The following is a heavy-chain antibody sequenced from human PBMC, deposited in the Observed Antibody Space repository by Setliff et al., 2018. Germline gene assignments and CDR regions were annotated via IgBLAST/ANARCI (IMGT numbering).Heavy chain of an antibody. Sequence: VASVKVSCKASGYTFTSYGISWVRQAPGQGLEWMGWISAYNGNTNYAQKLQGRVTISTDTSTSTAYMELRSLRSDDTAVYYCARVRGASSGWYHYSYWGQGTLVTVSS. D-gene: IGHD6-19*01. CDR2: ISAYNGNT. V-gene: IGHV1-18*01. CDR3: ARVRGASSGWYHYSY. J-gene: IGHJ4*02. CDR1: GYTFTSYG.